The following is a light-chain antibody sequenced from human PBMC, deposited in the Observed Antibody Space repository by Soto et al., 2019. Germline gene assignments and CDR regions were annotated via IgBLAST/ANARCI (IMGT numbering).Light chain of an antibody. CDR2: RNT. J-gene: IGLJ1*01. Sequence: QSVLTQPPSASGTRGQRVTICCSGSRSNIGSNDVYWYEQLPGTAPTLLIYRNTQRPSGVTDRFSRSQSGTSVSLAISGLRSEDEGDYYCAASDESLSGFYVLGTGTKVTVL. CDR3: AASDESLSGFYV. CDR1: RSNIGSND. V-gene: IGLV1-47*01.